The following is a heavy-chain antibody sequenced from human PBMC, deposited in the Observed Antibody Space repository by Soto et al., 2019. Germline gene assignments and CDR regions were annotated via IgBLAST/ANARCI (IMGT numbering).Heavy chain of an antibody. CDR1: GFTFSDWS. V-gene: IGHV3-48*01. J-gene: IGHJ1*01. CDR2: INGGSTNV. CDR3: TREGGGLRGSCLPL. Sequence: GGSLRLSCAASGFTFSDWSMNWVRQAPGKGLEWISYINGGSTNVYYAGSVRGRFPISRDNAQNSLYLQMNSLGSEDTAVYYCTREGGGLRGSCLPLWGQGTLVTVSS. D-gene: IGHD2-15*01.